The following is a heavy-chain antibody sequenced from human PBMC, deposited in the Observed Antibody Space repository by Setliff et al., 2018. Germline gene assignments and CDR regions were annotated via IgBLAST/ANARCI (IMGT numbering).Heavy chain of an antibody. D-gene: IGHD2-2*01. Sequence: ASVKVSCKASGYTFTSYAMNWVRQAPGQGLEWMGWINTNTGNPTYAQDLTGRFVFSLDTSVSTAYLQISSLKAEDTAVYYCARSSIICYYACNYYYMDVWGKGTTVTVSS. CDR3: ARSSIICYYACNYYYMDV. CDR1: GYTFTSYA. V-gene: IGHV7-4-1*02. CDR2: INTNTGNP. J-gene: IGHJ6*03.